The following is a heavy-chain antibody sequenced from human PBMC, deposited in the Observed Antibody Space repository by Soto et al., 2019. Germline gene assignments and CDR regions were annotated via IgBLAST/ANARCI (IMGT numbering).Heavy chain of an antibody. J-gene: IGHJ4*02. CDR2: IIPIFGTA. CDR3: ASPRDYYGSGIYYFDY. V-gene: IGHV1-69*13. D-gene: IGHD3-10*01. CDR1: GGTFSSYA. Sequence: ASVKVSCKASGGTFSSYAISWVRQAPGQGLEWMGGIIPIFGTANYAQKFQGRVTITADESTSTAYMELSSLRSEDTAVYYCASPRDYYGSGIYYFDYWGQGTLVTVSS.